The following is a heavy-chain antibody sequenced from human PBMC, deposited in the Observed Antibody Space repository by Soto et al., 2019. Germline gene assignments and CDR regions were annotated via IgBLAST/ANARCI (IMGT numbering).Heavy chain of an antibody. CDR2: IWYDGSNK. CDR1: GFTFSSYG. Sequence: GGSLRLSCAASGFTFSSYGMHWFRQGPGKGLEWVAVIWYDGSNKYYADSVKGRFTISRDNSKNTLYLQMNSLRAEDTAVYYCARVTTYYYDSRDDGPLDYWGQGTLVTVSS. CDR3: ARVTTYYYDSRDDGPLDY. J-gene: IGHJ4*02. D-gene: IGHD3-22*01. V-gene: IGHV3-33*01.